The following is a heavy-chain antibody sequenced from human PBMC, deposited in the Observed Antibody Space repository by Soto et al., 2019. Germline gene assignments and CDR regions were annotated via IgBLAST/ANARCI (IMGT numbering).Heavy chain of an antibody. J-gene: IGHJ4*02. CDR2: ISSSSTYI. Sequence: GSLRLSCAASGFTFSTYSMNWVRQAPGKGLGWVSYISSSSTYIYYADSVKGRFTISRDNAKNSLYLQMNSLRAEDTAVYYCLIAVAGSFAPDYWGQGTLVTVSS. D-gene: IGHD6-19*01. CDR3: LIAVAGSFAPDY. V-gene: IGHV3-21*01. CDR1: GFTFSTYS.